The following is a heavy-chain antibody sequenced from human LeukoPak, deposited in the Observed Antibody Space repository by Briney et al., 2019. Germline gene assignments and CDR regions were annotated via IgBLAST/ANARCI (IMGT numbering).Heavy chain of an antibody. CDR3: ARDLRSAADY. J-gene: IGHJ4*02. CDR1: GFTFSSDW. V-gene: IGHV3-74*01. CDR2: INTDGSGSGT. Sequence: GGSLRLSCAASGFTFSSDWMHWVRQAPGKGLVWVSRINTDGSGSGTSYADSVKGRFTISRDNAKNTLYLQINSLRVEDTAVYYCARDLRSAADYWGQGTLVTVSS.